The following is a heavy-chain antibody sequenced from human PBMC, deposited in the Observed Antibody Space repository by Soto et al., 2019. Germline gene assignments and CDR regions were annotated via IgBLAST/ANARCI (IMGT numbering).Heavy chain of an antibody. J-gene: IGHJ3*02. Sequence: QVQLVESGGGVVQPGRSLTLSCVASGFIFSSYGMHWVRQTPGKGLEWVSVISYDGSNKYYADSVKGRFTISRDNSKNTLYLQMNSLRAEDTAVYYCARIPTNDAFDIWGQGTMVTVSS. CDR1: GFIFSSYG. CDR2: ISYDGSNK. D-gene: IGHD2-2*02. CDR3: ARIPTNDAFDI. V-gene: IGHV3-30*03.